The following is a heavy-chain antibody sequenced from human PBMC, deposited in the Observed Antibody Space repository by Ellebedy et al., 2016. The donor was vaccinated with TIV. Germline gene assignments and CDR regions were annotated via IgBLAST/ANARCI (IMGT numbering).Heavy chain of an antibody. V-gene: IGHV3-23*01. D-gene: IGHD4-17*01. CDR3: AKASYGDYTRLNYYYYYGMDV. J-gene: IGHJ6*02. CDR1: GFTFSSYA. Sequence: GESLKISXAASGFTFSSYAMSWVRQAPGKGLEWVSGISGSGGSTYYADSVKGRFTISRDNSKNTLYLQMNSLRAEDTAVYYCAKASYGDYTRLNYYYYYGMDVWGQGTTVTVSS. CDR2: ISGSGGST.